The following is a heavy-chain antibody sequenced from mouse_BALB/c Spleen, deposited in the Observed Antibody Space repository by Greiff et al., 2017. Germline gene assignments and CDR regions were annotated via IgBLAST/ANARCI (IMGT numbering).Heavy chain of an antibody. CDR1: GFTFSDYY. D-gene: IGHD1-1*01. J-gene: IGHJ4*01. Sequence: EVKLVESGGGLVKPGGSLKLSCAASGFTFSDYYMYWVRQTPEKRLEWVATISHGGSYTYYPDSVKGRFTISRDNAKNNLYLQMSSLKSEDTAMYYCASSFITAPYAMDYWGQGTSVTVSS. CDR2: ISHGGSYT. CDR3: ASSFITAPYAMDY. V-gene: IGHV5-4*02.